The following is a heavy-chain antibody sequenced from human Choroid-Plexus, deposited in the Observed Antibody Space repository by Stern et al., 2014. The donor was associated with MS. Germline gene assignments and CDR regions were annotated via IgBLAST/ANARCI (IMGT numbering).Heavy chain of an antibody. D-gene: IGHD3-3*01. J-gene: IGHJ6*02. V-gene: IGHV1-2*02. CDR3: ARDQRGITIFGVVTDYYYLGMDV. Sequence: QMQLVQSGAEVKKPGASVKVSCKTSGYIFTGYYIHWVRQAPGHGLEWMAWINPNTGGTKYAQKLQGRVTMSRDTSISTAYVELSSLTSDDTAVYYCARDQRGITIFGVVTDYYYLGMDVWGQGTTVTVSS. CDR1: GYIFTGYY. CDR2: INPNTGGT.